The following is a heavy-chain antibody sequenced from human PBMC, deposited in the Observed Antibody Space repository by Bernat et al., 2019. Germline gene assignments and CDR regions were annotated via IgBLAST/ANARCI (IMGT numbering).Heavy chain of an antibody. Sequence: QVQLQESGPGLVKPSQTLSLTCTVSGGSIRSGSYYWSWIRQPAGKGLEWIGRIYTSGSTNYNPSLKSRVTISVDTSKNQFSLKLSSVTAADTAVYYCARVIPLRFLAKFDPWGQGTLVTVSS. CDR3: ARVIPLRFLAKFDP. CDR2: IYTSGST. V-gene: IGHV4-61*02. D-gene: IGHD3-3*01. J-gene: IGHJ5*02. CDR1: GGSIRSGSYY.